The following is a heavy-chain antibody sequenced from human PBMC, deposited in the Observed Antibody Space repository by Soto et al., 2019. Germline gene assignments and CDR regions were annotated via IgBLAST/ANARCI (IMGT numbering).Heavy chain of an antibody. Sequence: TGGSLRLSCAASGITFNNHALSWVRQAPGKGLEWVSGISGSGANTHYADSVKGRFTISRDNAKNSLYLQMNSLRAEDTAVYYCASQSSEWLLFASWGQGTLVTVSS. V-gene: IGHV3-23*01. CDR3: ASQSSEWLLFAS. D-gene: IGHD5-12*01. CDR2: ISGSGANT. J-gene: IGHJ4*02. CDR1: GITFNNHA.